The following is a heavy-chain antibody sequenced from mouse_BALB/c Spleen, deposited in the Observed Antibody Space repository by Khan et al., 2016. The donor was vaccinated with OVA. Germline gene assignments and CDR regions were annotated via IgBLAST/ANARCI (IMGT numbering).Heavy chain of an antibody. CDR2: ILAGGST. D-gene: IGHD1-1*01. J-gene: IGHJ1*01. CDR1: GFSLTSYG. CDR3: ARDYGSSFEYFDV. Sequence: VQLQESGPGLVAPSQSLSITCTVSGFSLTSYGVHWVRQPPGKGLEWRGLILAGGSTNYNSAPMSRLTINKDNSKSQVFLKMNSLQTDDTAMYYCARDYGSSFEYFDVWGAGTTVTVSS. V-gene: IGHV2-9*02.